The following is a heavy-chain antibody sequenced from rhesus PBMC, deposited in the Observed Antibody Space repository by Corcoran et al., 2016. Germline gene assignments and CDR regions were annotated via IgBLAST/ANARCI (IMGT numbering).Heavy chain of an antibody. CDR1: GYTFTSHY. Sequence: QVQLVQSGAEVKKPGTSVKLSCKASGYTFTSHYINWVRQAPGQVLEWMGWINPSNGNTGYAQEFQCRVNMTRDTSTSTAYMAVNSLRSEDTTVYYCARGGVYGSRNWYFDLWGPGTPITISS. V-gene: IGHV1-200*01. CDR2: INPSNGNT. J-gene: IGHJ2*01. D-gene: IGHD4-29*01. CDR3: ARGGVYGSRNWYFDL.